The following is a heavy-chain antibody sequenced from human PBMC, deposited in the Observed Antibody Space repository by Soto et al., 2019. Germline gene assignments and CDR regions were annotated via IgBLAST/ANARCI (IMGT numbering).Heavy chain of an antibody. V-gene: IGHV4-34*01. CDR3: ARGSGSVSGDY. D-gene: IGHD3-22*01. CDR2: INHSGST. Sequence: SETLSLTCAVYGGSFSGYYWSWIRQPPGKGLEWIGEINHSGSTNYNPSLKSRVTISVDTSKNQFSLKLSSVTAADTAVYYCARGSGSVSGDYWGQGTLVTVSS. J-gene: IGHJ4*02. CDR1: GGSFSGYY.